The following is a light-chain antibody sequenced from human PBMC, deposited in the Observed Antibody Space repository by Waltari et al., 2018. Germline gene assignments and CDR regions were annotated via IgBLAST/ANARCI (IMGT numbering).Light chain of an antibody. V-gene: IGKV3-20*01. Sequence: SGRASQSVGRSLCWDKHKHGQAPRLLIYDASTRATGTPDSFSGGGSGTDFSLTISRLEPEDFAVYYCQMYVRLPVTFGQGTKVEI. CDR1: QSVGRS. J-gene: IGKJ1*01. CDR3: QMYVRLPVT. CDR2: DAS.